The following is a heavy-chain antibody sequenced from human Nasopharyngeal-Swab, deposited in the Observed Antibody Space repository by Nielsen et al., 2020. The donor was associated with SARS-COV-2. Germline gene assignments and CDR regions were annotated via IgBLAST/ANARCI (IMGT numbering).Heavy chain of an antibody. J-gene: IGHJ4*02. V-gene: IGHV3-48*02. CDR2: ISSSSSTI. CDR3: ARGVNPPPDY. Sequence: GESLKISCAASGFTFSSYSMNWVRQAPGKGLEWVSYISSSSSTIYYADSVKGRFTISRDNAKNSLYLQMNSLRDEDTAVYYCARGVNPPPDYWGQGTLVIVSS. D-gene: IGHD1-14*01. CDR1: GFTFSSYS.